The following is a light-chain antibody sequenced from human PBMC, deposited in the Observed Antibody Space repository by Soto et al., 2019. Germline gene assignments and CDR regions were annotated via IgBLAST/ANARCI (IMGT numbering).Light chain of an antibody. CDR3: QHYNGYPQT. Sequence: DIQMTQSPSSLSASVVDRVTITFRASQGIDTYLAWFQQKPGKAPKTLIYAASSLHSGVPSRFSGSGFGTDFTLTISSLQPEDFATYYCQHYNGYPQTFGQGTRLEIK. CDR2: AAS. J-gene: IGKJ5*01. V-gene: IGKV1-16*01. CDR1: QGIDTY.